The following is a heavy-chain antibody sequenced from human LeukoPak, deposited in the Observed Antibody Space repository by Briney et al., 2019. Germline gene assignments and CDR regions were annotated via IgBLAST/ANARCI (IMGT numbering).Heavy chain of an antibody. V-gene: IGHV3-23*01. CDR3: AKNSAADAYYDFWSGPAY. CDR2: ISGSGGST. Sequence: GGSLRLSCAASGFTFSSYAMSWVRQAPGKGLECVSAISGSGGSTYYADSVKGRFTISRDNSKNTLYLQMNSLRAEDTAVYYCAKNSAADAYYDFWSGPAYWGQGTLVTVSS. D-gene: IGHD3-3*01. CDR1: GFTFSSYA. J-gene: IGHJ4*02.